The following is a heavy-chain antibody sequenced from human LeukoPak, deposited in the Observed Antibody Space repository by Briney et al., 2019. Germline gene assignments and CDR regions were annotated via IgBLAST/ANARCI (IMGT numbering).Heavy chain of an antibody. CDR3: ARDDILTGYSFDY. CDR2: INHSGST. Sequence: PSETLSLTCAVYGGSFSGYYWSWIRQPPGKGLEWIGEINHSGSTNYNPSLKSRVTIPVDTSKNQFSLKLSSVTAADTAVYYCARDDILTGYSFDYWGQGTLVTVSS. V-gene: IGHV4-34*01. J-gene: IGHJ4*02. D-gene: IGHD3-9*01. CDR1: GGSFSGYY.